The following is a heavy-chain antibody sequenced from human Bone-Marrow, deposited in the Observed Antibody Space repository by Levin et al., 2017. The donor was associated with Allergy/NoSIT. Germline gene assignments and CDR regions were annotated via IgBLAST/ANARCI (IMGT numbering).Heavy chain of an antibody. CDR3: ATMSWPSYYYALDV. D-gene: IGHD5/OR15-5a*01. J-gene: IGHJ6*02. CDR2: IYSGGNT. CDR1: GLTVGNAY. Sequence: GESLKISCAASGLTVGNAYMSWVRQAPGKGLEWVSVIYSGGNTYYSDSVEGRFTISRDSSRNTLYLQMNSLRAEDAAVYFCATMSWPSYYYALDVWGQGTTVTVSS. V-gene: IGHV3-53*01.